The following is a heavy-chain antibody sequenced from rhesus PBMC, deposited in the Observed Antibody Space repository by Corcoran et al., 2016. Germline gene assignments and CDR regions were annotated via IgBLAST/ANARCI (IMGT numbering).Heavy chain of an antibody. CDR2: IYGSSGST. V-gene: IGHV4-93*02. CDR1: GGSLSSGYW. Sequence: QVQLQESGPGVVKPSETLSLTCAVSGGSLSSGYWWFWIRQSPGKGLEWIGGIYGSSGSTEYNPSLKSRVTISIDTSKKHFSLKLRSVTDADTAVYYCTARDFDYRGQGVLVTVSS. J-gene: IGHJ4*01. CDR3: TARDFDY.